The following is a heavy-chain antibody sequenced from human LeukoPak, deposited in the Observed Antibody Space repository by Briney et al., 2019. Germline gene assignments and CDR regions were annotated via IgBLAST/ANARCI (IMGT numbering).Heavy chain of an antibody. D-gene: IGHD3-9*01. J-gene: IGHJ4*02. Sequence: GSLRLSCAASGFTFSTYWMHWVRQAPGKGLVWVSRINSDGSSTSYADSVKGRFTISRDNSKNTLYLEMSSLRVEDTAVYYCAREYDLVTGLDYWGQGTLVTVSS. V-gene: IGHV3-74*01. CDR2: INSDGSST. CDR3: AREYDLVTGLDY. CDR1: GFTFSTYW.